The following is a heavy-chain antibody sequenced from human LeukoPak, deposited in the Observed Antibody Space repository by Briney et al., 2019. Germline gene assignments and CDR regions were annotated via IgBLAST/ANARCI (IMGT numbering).Heavy chain of an antibody. V-gene: IGHV3-30-3*01. D-gene: IGHD3-16*01. CDR3: ARDPMGGAPDFLDY. Sequence: GGSLRLSCAGSGFRFSDYAMHWVRQAPGKGPEWVAVISADATIMLYEDSVKGRFTVSKDYFRNTLYLQMNTLRAEDSAVYYCARDPMGGAPDFLDYWGQGTLVTVSS. J-gene: IGHJ4*02. CDR2: ISADATIM. CDR1: GFRFSDYA.